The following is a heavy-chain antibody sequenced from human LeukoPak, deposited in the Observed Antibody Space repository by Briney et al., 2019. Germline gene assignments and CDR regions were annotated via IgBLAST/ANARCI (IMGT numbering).Heavy chain of an antibody. CDR2: FDPEIGET. CDR1: GYTLTELS. V-gene: IGHV1-24*01. D-gene: IGHD4-17*01. CDR3: ATVSLAVTTPFYYPGMDV. Sequence: ASVKVSCKVSGYTLTELSIHWVRQAPGKGLAWMGGFDPEIGETIYAQKFQGRVTMTEDTSTNTTYMELSSLRSEDTAVYYCATVSLAVTTPFYYPGMDVWGQGTTVTVSS. J-gene: IGHJ6*02.